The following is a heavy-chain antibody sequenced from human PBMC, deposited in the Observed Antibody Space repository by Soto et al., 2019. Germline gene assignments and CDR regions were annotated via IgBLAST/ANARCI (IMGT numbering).Heavy chain of an antibody. J-gene: IGHJ4*02. V-gene: IGHV4-59*01. Sequence: SETLSLTCSVSGGSISNYYWSWIRQPPGKQLEWIGYIFDSGSANYNPSLKSRVTISLDTPNNRFYLRLSSVTAADTAVYYCARVHDYWGQGTLVTVSS. CDR1: GGSISNYY. CDR2: IFDSGSA. CDR3: ARVHDY.